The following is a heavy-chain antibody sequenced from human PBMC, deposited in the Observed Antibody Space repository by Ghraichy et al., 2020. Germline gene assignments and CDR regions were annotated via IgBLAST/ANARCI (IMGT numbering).Heavy chain of an antibody. CDR3: ARDWEGGSYWGVFDY. CDR2: ISSSSSTI. J-gene: IGHJ4*02. Sequence: GGSLRLSCAASGFTFSSYSMNWVRQAPGKGLEWVSYISSSSSTIYYADSVKGRFTISRDNAKNSLYMQMNSLRDEDTAVYYCARDWEGGSYWGVFDYWGQGTLVTVSS. CDR1: GFTFSSYS. V-gene: IGHV3-48*02. D-gene: IGHD1-26*01.